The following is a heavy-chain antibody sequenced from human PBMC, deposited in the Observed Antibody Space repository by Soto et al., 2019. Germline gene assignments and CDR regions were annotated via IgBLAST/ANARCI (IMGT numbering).Heavy chain of an antibody. CDR2: INPTDGRP. V-gene: IGHV1-46*01. D-gene: IGHD2-21*02. Sequence: QERLVQSGAEVKKPGASVTVSCKASGYTFTQYYIYWLLQAPGQGPEWLGIINPTDGRPSYAQRFQDRVTLTRDTSATTVYMHLRSLRFDDTAVYFCAKEAVQGLPFMDVWGQGTAVIVAS. CDR1: GYTFTQYY. CDR3: AKEAVQGLPFMDV. J-gene: IGHJ6*02.